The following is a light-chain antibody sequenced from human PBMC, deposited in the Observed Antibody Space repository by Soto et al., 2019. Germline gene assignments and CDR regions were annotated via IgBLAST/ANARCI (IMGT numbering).Light chain of an antibody. CDR3: QQYGSPPFT. CDR1: QSVDSSY. J-gene: IGKJ3*01. V-gene: IGKV3-20*01. Sequence: EIVLTQSPGTLSLSPGERATLSCRASQSVDSSYLAWFQQKPGQAPRLLMYLAASRAAGVPDRFSGSGSGTDFTLTISRLEPVDFAVYYCQQYGSPPFTFGPGTKVDIK. CDR2: LAA.